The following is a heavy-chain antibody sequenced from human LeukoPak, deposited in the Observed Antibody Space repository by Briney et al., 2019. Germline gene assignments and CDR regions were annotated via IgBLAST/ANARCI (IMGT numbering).Heavy chain of an antibody. D-gene: IGHD3-16*01. CDR2: INHSGST. J-gene: IGHJ4*02. V-gene: IGHV4-34*01. CDR1: GGSFSGYY. Sequence: SETLSLTCAVYGGSFSGYYWSWFRQPPGKGLEWIGEINHSGSTNYNPSLKSRVTIYIDTTKNQFPLKLSSVTAADTAVYYCARRRGSSGVDYWGQGTLVTVSS. CDR3: ARRRGSSGVDY.